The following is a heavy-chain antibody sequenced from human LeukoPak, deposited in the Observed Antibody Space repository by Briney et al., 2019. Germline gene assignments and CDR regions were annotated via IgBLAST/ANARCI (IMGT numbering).Heavy chain of an antibody. CDR2: ISWNSGSI. Sequence: GGSLRLSCAASGFTFDDYAMHWVRQAPGKGLEWISGISWNSGSIGYADSVKGRFTISRDNAKNSLYLQMNSLRAEDTALYYCAKVDSSSWYGWFDYWGQGTLVTVSS. D-gene: IGHD6-13*01. V-gene: IGHV3-9*01. J-gene: IGHJ4*02. CDR3: AKVDSSSWYGWFDY. CDR1: GFTFDDYA.